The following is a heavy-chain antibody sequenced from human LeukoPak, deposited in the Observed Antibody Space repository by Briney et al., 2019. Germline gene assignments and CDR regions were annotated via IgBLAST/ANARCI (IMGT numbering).Heavy chain of an antibody. V-gene: IGHV1-8*01. Sequence: ASVKVSCKTSGYTFTTYDINWVRQATGQGLEWMGWMSPKSGYIYFARKFKGRVTMATDTSASTAYMELSSLRSEDTAIYYCATSRSCDNGVCPSDYWGQGTLVTVSS. J-gene: IGHJ4*02. CDR3: ATSRSCDNGVCPSDY. CDR2: MSPKSGYI. D-gene: IGHD2-8*01. CDR1: GYTFTTYD.